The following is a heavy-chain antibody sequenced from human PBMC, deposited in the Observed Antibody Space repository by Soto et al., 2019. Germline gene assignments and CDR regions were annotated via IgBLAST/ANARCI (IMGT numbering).Heavy chain of an antibody. J-gene: IGHJ5*02. V-gene: IGHV3-15*05. D-gene: IGHD3-3*01. CDR2: IKSKKDGGTT. CDR3: ATGARVSGVLSES. Sequence: APGKGLEWVGRIKSKKDGGTTDYAAPVKGRSTISRDDSRNTLYLQMNSLKTEDTAVYFCATGARVSGVLSESWGQGTLSTVSS.